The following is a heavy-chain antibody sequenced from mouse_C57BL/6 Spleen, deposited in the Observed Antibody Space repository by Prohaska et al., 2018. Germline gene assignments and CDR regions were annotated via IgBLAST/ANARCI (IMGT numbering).Heavy chain of an antibody. J-gene: IGHJ1*03. CDR2: IDPENGGT. Sequence: QVQLQQSGAELVRPGASVTMSCKASGYTFTDYEMHWVKQTPVHGLEWIGAIDPENGGTAYNQKFRGKAILTADKSSSTAYMELRSLTSEDSAGYYWTRYLYWYFDVWGTGTTVTVSS. CDR1: GYTFTDYE. CDR3: TRYLYWYFDV. V-gene: IGHV1-15*01.